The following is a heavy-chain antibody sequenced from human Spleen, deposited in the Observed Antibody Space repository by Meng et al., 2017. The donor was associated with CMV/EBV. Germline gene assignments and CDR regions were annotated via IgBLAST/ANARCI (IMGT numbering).Heavy chain of an antibody. J-gene: IGHJ6*02. Sequence: SETLSLTCAISGDSVSSNSAAWNWIRQSPSRGLEWLGRTYYRSKWYNDYAVSVKSRITINPDTSKNQFSLQLNSVTAADTAVYYCARDSNRGEYYYYGLDVWGQGTTVTVSS. CDR3: ARDSNRGEYYYYGLDV. D-gene: IGHD3-10*01. CDR2: TYYRSKWYN. CDR1: GDSVSSNSAA. V-gene: IGHV6-1*01.